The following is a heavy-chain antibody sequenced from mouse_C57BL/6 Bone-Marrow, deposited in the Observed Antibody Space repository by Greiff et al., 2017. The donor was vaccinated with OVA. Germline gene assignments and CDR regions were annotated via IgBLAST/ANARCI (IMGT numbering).Heavy chain of an antibody. CDR1: GFTFSSYG. D-gene: IGHD1-1*01. V-gene: IGHV5-6*02. J-gene: IGHJ2*01. CDR2: ISSGGSYT. CDR3: ARHEITTVVANYYFDY. Sequence: DVKLVESGGDLVKPGGSLKLSCAASGFTFSSYGMSWVRQTPDTRLEWVATISSGGSYTYYPDSVKGRFPISRDNAKNTLYLQMSSLKSEDTAMYYCARHEITTVVANYYFDYWGQGTTLTVSS.